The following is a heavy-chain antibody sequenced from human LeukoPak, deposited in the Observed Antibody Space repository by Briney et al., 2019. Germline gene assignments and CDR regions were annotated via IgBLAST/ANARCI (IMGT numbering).Heavy chain of an antibody. Sequence: SETLSLTCTVSGGSISSYYWSWIRQPAGKGLEWIGKINHSGSTNYNPSLKSRVTISVDTSKNQFSLKLSSVTAADTAVYYCARVRSSSWYGTHDAFDIWGQGTMVTVSS. CDR3: ARVRSSSWYGTHDAFDI. D-gene: IGHD6-13*01. J-gene: IGHJ3*02. CDR2: INHSGST. V-gene: IGHV4-59*12. CDR1: GGSISSYY.